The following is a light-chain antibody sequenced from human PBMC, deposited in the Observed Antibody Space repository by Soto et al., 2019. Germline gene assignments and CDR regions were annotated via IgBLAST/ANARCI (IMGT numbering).Light chain of an antibody. J-gene: IGKJ1*01. Sequence: DIQMTQFPSSLSASVGDRVTITCRASQDISSYLNWYHQKPGKAPNLLIYSATHLQSGVSSRIHGSGSGTDFTLTITTLQPEDFGTYYCQQSYSRPRTFGQGTKVEIK. CDR2: SAT. CDR3: QQSYSRPRT. CDR1: QDISSY. V-gene: IGKV1-39*01.